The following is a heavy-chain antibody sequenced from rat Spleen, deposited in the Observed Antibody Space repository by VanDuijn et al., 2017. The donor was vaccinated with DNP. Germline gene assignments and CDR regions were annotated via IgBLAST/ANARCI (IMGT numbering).Heavy chain of an antibody. D-gene: IGHD1-7*01. J-gene: IGHJ2*01. CDR1: GYSITSNY. Sequence: EVQLQESGSGLVKPSQSLSLTCSVTGYSITSNYWGWIRRFPGNKMEWIGHISYNGGTYYNESLKSRISISRDTSKNQFFLQLNSVTTEDTATYYCARWTRYFDYWGQGVMVTVSS. V-gene: IGHV3-1*01. CDR3: ARWTRYFDY. CDR2: ISYNGGT.